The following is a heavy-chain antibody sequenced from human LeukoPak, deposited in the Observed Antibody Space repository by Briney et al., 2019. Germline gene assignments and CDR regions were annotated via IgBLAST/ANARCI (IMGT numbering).Heavy chain of an antibody. CDR3: ARLGRTGPPRH. CDR2: IYPGDSDT. D-gene: IGHD3/OR15-3a*01. J-gene: IGHJ4*02. V-gene: IGHV5-51*01. Sequence: ISWEGSGYSFSIYLIGWVRMKKGKGLEWMGIIYPGDSDTRYSPSFQGQVTISADKSISTAYLQWSSLKASDTAMYYCARLGRTGPPRHWGQGTLGTASS. CDR1: GYSFSIYL.